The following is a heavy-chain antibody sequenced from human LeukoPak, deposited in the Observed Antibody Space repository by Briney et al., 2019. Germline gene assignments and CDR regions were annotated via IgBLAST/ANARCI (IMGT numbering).Heavy chain of an antibody. Sequence: PSETLSLTCTVSGGSISSSSYYWGWIRQPPGKGLEWIGSIYYSGSTYYNPSLKSRVTISVDTSKNQFSLKLSSVTAADTAVYYCARDLAAAGIDYWGQGTLVTVSS. J-gene: IGHJ4*02. CDR3: ARDLAAAGIDY. CDR2: IYYSGST. V-gene: IGHV4-39*02. D-gene: IGHD6-13*01. CDR1: GGSISSSSYY.